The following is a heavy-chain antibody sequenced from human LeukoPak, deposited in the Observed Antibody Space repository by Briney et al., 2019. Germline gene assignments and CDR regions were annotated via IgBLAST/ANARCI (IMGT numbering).Heavy chain of an antibody. D-gene: IGHD5-24*01. CDR1: GYSFTTYW. Sequence: GESLQISCQASGYSFTTYWIGWVRQVPGKGLEWMGVIYPGDSETRYSPSFQGQVTISVDRSTSTAYMQWISLKASDTAMYFCARRDGSYFDYWGQGTLVTVSS. J-gene: IGHJ4*02. CDR2: IYPGDSET. CDR3: ARRDGSYFDY. V-gene: IGHV5-51*01.